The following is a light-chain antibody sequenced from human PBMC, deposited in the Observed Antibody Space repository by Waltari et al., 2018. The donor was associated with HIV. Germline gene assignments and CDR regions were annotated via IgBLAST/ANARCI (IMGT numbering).Light chain of an antibody. J-gene: IGLJ3*02. CDR3: SSYTGTIKL. CDR1: NSDIGRY. CDR2: DVS. V-gene: IGLV2-14*03. Sequence: QSALTQPPSVSGSPGQSVTISCTGTNSDIGRYVSWYQQHPGQAPRLMIFDVSQRPSEISARLSGSKSGTTASLTISGLQTDDEADYFCSSYTGTIKLFGGGTKLTVL.